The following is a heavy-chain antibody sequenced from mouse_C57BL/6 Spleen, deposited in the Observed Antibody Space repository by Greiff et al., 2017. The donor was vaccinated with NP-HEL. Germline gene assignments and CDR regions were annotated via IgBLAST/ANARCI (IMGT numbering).Heavy chain of an antibody. CDR1: GYAFSSYW. CDR3: ARRNYSNYGVFYWYFDV. D-gene: IGHD2-5*01. Sequence: QVQLQQSGAELVKPGASVKISCKASGYAFSSYWMNWVKQRPGKGLEWIGQIYPGDGDTNYNGKFKGKATLTADKSSSTAYMQLSSLTSEDSAVYFCARRNYSNYGVFYWYFDVWGTVTTVTVSS. V-gene: IGHV1-80*01. J-gene: IGHJ1*03. CDR2: IYPGDGDT.